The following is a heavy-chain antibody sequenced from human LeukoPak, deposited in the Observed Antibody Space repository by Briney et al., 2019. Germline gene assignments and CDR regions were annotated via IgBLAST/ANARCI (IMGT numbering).Heavy chain of an antibody. CDR3: GRVYSGSYLYFDC. CDR1: GFTVSSNQ. D-gene: IGHD1-26*01. CDR2: IYSGGRT. J-gene: IGHJ4*02. Sequence: IQPGGSLRLSCAASGFTVSSNQMSWVRQAPGKGLEWVSVIYSGGRTYYADSVKGRFTISRDNSKNTLYLQMNSLRAEDTAMYYCGRVYSGSYLYFDCWGQGTLVTVSS. V-gene: IGHV3-53*01.